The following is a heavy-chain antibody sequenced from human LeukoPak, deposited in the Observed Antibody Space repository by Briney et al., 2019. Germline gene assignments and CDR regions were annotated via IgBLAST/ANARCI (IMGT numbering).Heavy chain of an antibody. D-gene: IGHD2-15*01. CDR3: AHSQRRASCSGGRCYYFDY. J-gene: IGHJ4*02. CDR1: GFSLTTSGVG. Sequence: SGPTLVNPTQTLTLTCTFSGFSLTTSGVGVAWIGQPPGKVLEWLAIFYWDNDKRYSSSLKSRLTITKGTSKNPGVPTMTKMEPVGTSTYYCAHSQRRASCSGGRCYYFDYWGQGTLVTVSS. CDR2: FYWDNDK. V-gene: IGHV2-5*02.